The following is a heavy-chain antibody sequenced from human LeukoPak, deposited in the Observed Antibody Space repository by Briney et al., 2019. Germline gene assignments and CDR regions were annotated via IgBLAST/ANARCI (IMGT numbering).Heavy chain of an antibody. CDR1: GFTFSSYE. CDR2: ISSSGSTI. CDR3: ATTYGDYGYYYYYMDV. Sequence: GGSLRLSCAASGFTFSSYEMNWVRQAPGKGLEGVSYISSSGSTIYYADSVKGRFTISRDNAKNSLYLQMNSLRADDTAVYYCATTYGDYGYYYYYMDVWGKGNTVTVSS. J-gene: IGHJ6*03. D-gene: IGHD4-17*01. V-gene: IGHV3-48*03.